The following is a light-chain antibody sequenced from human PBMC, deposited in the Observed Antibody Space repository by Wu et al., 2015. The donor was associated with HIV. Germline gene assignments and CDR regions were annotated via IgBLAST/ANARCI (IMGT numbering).Light chain of an antibody. V-gene: IGKV1-NL1*01. CDR3: QQYYLTSVT. CDR1: QGIYNS. CDR2: SAS. J-gene: IGKJ3*01. Sequence: DIQMTQSPSSLSASVGDRVTITCRASQGIYNSLAWYQQRPGKAPKLLLYSASRLQSGVPSRFSGGGSGTDFTLTISSLQPEDFAIYYCQQYYLTSVTFGLGPKWISN.